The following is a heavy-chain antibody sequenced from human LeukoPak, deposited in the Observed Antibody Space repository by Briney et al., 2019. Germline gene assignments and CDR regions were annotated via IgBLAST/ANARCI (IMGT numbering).Heavy chain of an antibody. D-gene: IGHD4-23*01. CDR1: GGSISSSNW. V-gene: IGHV4-4*02. CDR3: ARSPATVVTRYMDV. J-gene: IGHJ6*03. CDR2: INHSGST. Sequence: PSGTLSLTCAVSGGSISSSNWWSWVRQPPGKGLEWIGEINHSGSTNYNPSLKSRVTISVDTSKNQFSLKLSSVTAADTAVYYCARSPATVVTRYMDVWGKGTTVTVSS.